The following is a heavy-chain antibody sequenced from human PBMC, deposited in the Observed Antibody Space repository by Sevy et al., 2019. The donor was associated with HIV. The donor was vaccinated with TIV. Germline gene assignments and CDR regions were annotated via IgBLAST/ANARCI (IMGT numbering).Heavy chain of an antibody. V-gene: IGHV3-49*04. CDR2: IRSKAYGGTT. J-gene: IGHJ6*02. Sequence: GGSLRLSCAASGFTFSNAWMSWVRQAPGKGLEWVAFIRSKAYGGTTEYAASVKGRFTISRDESKSIAYLQMNSLKTEDTAVYYCTRVEGAADWDMDVWGQGTTVTVSS. CDR1: GFTFSNAW. CDR3: TRVEGAADWDMDV. D-gene: IGHD1-26*01.